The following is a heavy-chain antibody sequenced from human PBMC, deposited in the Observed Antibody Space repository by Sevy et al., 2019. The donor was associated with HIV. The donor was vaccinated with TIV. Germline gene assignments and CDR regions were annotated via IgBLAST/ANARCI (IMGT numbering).Heavy chain of an antibody. CDR3: ARADLDSSTFFYYYGMDV. J-gene: IGHJ6*02. V-gene: IGHV1-8*01. D-gene: IGHD6-13*01. CDR2: MNPDSGKR. CDR1: GYTFTSYD. Sequence: ASVKVSCKTSGYTFTSYDINWVRQATGQGLEWMGWMNPDSGKRGYAQKFQGRVTMTTNTSISTAYMELRSLRSEDSGVYYCARADLDSSTFFYYYGMDVWGQGTTVTVSS.